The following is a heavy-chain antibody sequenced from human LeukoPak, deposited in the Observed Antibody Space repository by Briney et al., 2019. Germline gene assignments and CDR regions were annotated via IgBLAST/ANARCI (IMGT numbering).Heavy chain of an antibody. J-gene: IGHJ3*02. D-gene: IGHD3-22*01. CDR3: ARDRYYYDSSGPENDAFDI. CDR2: ISSSSSYI. Sequence: GGSLRLSCAASGFTFSSYSVNWVRQAPGKGLEWVSSISSSSSYIYYADSVKGRFTISRDNAKNSLYLQMNSLRAEDTAVYYCARDRYYYDSSGPENDAFDIWGQGTMVTVSS. V-gene: IGHV3-21*01. CDR1: GFTFSSYS.